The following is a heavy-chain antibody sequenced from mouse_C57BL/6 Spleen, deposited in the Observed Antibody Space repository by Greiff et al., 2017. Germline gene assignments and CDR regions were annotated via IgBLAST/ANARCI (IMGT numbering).Heavy chain of an antibody. J-gene: IGHJ4*01. CDR3: ARRIYYGNFCAMDY. CDR2: ISDGGSYT. D-gene: IGHD2-1*01. V-gene: IGHV5-4*03. CDR1: GFTFSSYA. Sequence: EVKLVESGGGLVKPGGSLKLSCAASGFTFSSYAMSWVRQTPEKRLEWVATISDGGSYTYYPDNVKGRFTISRDNAKNNLYLHMSHLKSEDTAMYYCARRIYYGNFCAMDYWGQGTSVTVSS.